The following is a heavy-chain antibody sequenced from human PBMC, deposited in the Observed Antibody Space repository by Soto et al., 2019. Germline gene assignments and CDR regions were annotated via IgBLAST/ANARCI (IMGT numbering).Heavy chain of an antibody. CDR3: ARGGSGTTDNWFDS. D-gene: IGHD1-1*01. J-gene: IGHJ5*01. V-gene: IGHV1-46*01. CDR1: GYAFTRYY. CDR2: INTSGGGT. Sequence: ASVKVSCKASGYAFTRYYIHWVRQAPGQGLEWMGIINTSGGGTTYAQKFQARVTLPRDASTSTVNVQLSSLRSDDTAVYYCARGGSGTTDNWFDSWGQGTLVTVS.